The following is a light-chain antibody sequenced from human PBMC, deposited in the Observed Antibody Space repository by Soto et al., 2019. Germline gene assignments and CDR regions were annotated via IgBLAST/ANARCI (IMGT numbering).Light chain of an antibody. CDR3: QESYSTPYT. CDR2: AAS. V-gene: IGKV1-39*01. CDR1: QSIGIF. J-gene: IGKJ2*01. Sequence: DIQMTQSPSSLSASVGDRVTITCRASQSIGIFLNWYQLKPGKAPKLLIYAASSLQSGVPSRFSGTGSGTEFTLTISSLQPEDSATYYCQESYSTPYTFGQGAKLEIK.